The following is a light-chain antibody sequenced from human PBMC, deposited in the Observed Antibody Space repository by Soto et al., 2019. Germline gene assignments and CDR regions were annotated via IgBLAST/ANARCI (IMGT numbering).Light chain of an antibody. V-gene: IGLV4-60*02. CDR1: SGHSSNI. CDR3: ETWDSYTRV. Sequence: QPVLTQSSSASASLGSSVKLTCTLSSGHSSNIIAWHQQQPGKAPRYLMKLQGSGNYNKGSGVSDRFSGSSSGADRYLTISNLQFEDEADYYCETWDSYTRVFGGGTKLTVL. J-gene: IGLJ3*02. CDR2: LQGSGNY.